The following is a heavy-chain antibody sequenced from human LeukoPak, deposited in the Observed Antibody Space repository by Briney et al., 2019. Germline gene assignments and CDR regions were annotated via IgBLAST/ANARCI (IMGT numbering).Heavy chain of an antibody. Sequence: PSETLSLTCTVSGYSISSGYYWGWIRQPPGRGLEWIASIYYRGSTHYNPSLASLKSRVTISADTSKNQFSLKLSSVTAADTAVYYCARLSGYSSSWVHYYYYYMDVWGKGTTVTVSS. CDR1: GYSISSGYY. D-gene: IGHD6-13*01. V-gene: IGHV4-38-2*02. J-gene: IGHJ6*03. CDR3: ARLSGYSSSWVHYYYYYMDV. CDR2: IYYRGST.